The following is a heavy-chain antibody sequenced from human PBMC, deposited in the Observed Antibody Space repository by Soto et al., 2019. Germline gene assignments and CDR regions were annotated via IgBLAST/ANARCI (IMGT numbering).Heavy chain of an antibody. V-gene: IGHV1-69*08. CDR3: ASEDSPASQQWLVLS. D-gene: IGHD6-19*01. CDR2: IIPLLDTT. J-gene: IGHJ4*02. Sequence: VKVSCKTSGGTFSNDIITWVRQAPGQGLEWMGRIIPLLDTTNYAQKFQGRVTITADKSTSTAYMELSSLRSEDTAVYYCASEDSPASQQWLVLSWGQGTLVTVSS. CDR1: GGTFSNDI.